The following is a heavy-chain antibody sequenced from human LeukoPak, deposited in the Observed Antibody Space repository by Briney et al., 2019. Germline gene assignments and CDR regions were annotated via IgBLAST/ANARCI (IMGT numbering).Heavy chain of an antibody. D-gene: IGHD3-16*01. CDR2: IYYSGST. CDR1: GGSINSSSHY. J-gene: IGHJ4*02. V-gene: IGHV4-39*01. Sequence: SETLSPTCTVSGGSINSSSHYWGWIRQPPGKGLEWIGSIYYSGSTYYNPSLKSRVTISVDTSKNQFSLKLNSVTAADTAVYYCVRQKITTSDYWGQGTLVTVPS. CDR3: VRQKITTSDY.